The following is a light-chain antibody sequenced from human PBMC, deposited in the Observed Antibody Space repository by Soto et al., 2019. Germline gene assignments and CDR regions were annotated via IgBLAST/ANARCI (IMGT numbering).Light chain of an antibody. J-gene: IGKJ5*01. CDR3: QQRSNWPPIT. Sequence: EIVLTQSPATLSLSPGERATLSCRASQSVKTSLVWYQQRPGQPPRLLIHDASHRAAGIPARFSGSGFGTDFTLTISSLEPEDAAVYYCQQRSNWPPITFGQGTRLEIK. CDR2: DAS. CDR1: QSVKTS. V-gene: IGKV3-11*01.